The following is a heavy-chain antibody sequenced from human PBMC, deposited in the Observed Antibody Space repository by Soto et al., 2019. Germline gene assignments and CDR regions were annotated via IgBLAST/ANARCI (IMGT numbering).Heavy chain of an antibody. CDR2: IIPIFGTA. CDR1: GGTFSSYA. V-gene: IGHV1-69*01. J-gene: IGHJ5*02. Sequence: QVQLVQSGAEVKKPGSSVKVSCKASGGTFSSYAISWVRQAPGQGLEWMGGIIPIFGTANYAQKFQGRVTITADESTSTAYMELSSLRSEDTAVYYCAIDLVRIAAAGGWFDPWGQGTLVTVSS. D-gene: IGHD6-13*01. CDR3: AIDLVRIAAAGGWFDP.